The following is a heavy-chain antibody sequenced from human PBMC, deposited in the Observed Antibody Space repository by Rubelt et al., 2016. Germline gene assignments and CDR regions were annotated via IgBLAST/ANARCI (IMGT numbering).Heavy chain of an antibody. CDR3: AREKASGQWPDY. Sequence: VQLVESGGGVVQPGRSLRLSCAASGFTFSSYGMHWVRQAPGKGLEWVANIKQDGSEKYLLDSVKGRFTSSRANAKNSLYLQMNSLRAEDTAVYYCAREKASGQWPDYWGQGTLVTVSS. CDR2: IKQDGSEK. V-gene: IGHV3-7*01. CDR1: GFTFSSYG. J-gene: IGHJ4*02. D-gene: IGHD6-19*01.